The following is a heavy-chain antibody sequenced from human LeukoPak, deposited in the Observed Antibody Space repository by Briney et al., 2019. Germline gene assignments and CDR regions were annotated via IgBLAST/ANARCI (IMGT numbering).Heavy chain of an antibody. CDR3: ARGDYYDSSGPEYYFDY. V-gene: IGHV1-69*13. CDR2: IIPIFGTA. CDR1: GGTFSSYA. Sequence: ASVKVSCKASGGTFSSYAISWVRQAPGQGLEWMGGIIPIFGTANYAQKFQGRVTITADESTSTAYMELSSLRCEDTAVYYCARGDYYDSSGPEYYFDYWGQGTLVTVSS. D-gene: IGHD3-22*01. J-gene: IGHJ4*02.